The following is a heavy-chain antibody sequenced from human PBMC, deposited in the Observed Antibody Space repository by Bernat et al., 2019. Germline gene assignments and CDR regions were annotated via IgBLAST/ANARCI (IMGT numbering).Heavy chain of an antibody. Sequence: QVQLVESGGGVVQPGRSLRLSCAASGFTFSSYGMHWVRQAPGKGLEWVAVIWYDGSNKYYADSVKGRFTISRDNSKNTLYLQMNSLRAEDTAVYYCARITGTTDCYYYGMDVWGQGTTVTVSS. D-gene: IGHD1-7*01. J-gene: IGHJ6*02. CDR1: GFTFSSYG. V-gene: IGHV3-33*01. CDR3: ARITGTTDCYYYGMDV. CDR2: IWYDGSNK.